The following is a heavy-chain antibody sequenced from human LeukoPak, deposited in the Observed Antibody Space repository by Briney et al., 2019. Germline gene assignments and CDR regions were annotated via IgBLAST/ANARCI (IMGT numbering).Heavy chain of an antibody. J-gene: IGHJ5*02. CDR2: INNNGRST. CDR1: GFTFSNYA. CDR3: GRDPSRGGPANWIDP. Sequence: GGSLRLSCTGSGFTFSNYATYWVRQAPGKGLEYVSAINNNGRSTYYGNSVKGRFTISRDNSKNMLYLQMGSLRAEDMAVYYCGRDPSRGGPANWIDPWGQGTLVTVSS. D-gene: IGHD3-16*01. V-gene: IGHV3-64*01.